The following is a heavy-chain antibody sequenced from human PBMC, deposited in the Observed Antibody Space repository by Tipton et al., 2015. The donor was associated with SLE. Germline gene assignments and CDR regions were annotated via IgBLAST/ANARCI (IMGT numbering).Heavy chain of an antibody. Sequence: GSLRLSCAASGFTFDDYAIHWVRQAPGKGLEWVSTISGSGGSTYYADSVKGRFTISRDNSKNTLYLQMNRLRAEDTAVYSCAKDGYSSGWFYYYYMDVWGKGTTVTVSS. V-gene: IGHV3-23*01. CDR3: AKDGYSSGWFYYYYMDV. CDR2: ISGSGGST. D-gene: IGHD6-13*01. CDR1: GFTFDDYA. J-gene: IGHJ6*03.